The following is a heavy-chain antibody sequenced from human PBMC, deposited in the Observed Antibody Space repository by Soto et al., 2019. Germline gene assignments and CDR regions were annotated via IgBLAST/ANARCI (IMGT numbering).Heavy chain of an antibody. V-gene: IGHV1-69*01. CDR1: GGTFSRHS. CDR3: ARDLTSVRGS. J-gene: IGHJ4*02. Sequence: QVQMVQSGAEVKKPGSSARVSCKVSGGTFSRHSISWVRQAPGQGLEWMGGIIPIFGATQYAQKFQGRLTITADESTTTFHMDLSGLRPEDTAIYYCARDLTSVRGSWGQGTLVTVS. CDR2: IIPIFGAT. D-gene: IGHD3-10*01.